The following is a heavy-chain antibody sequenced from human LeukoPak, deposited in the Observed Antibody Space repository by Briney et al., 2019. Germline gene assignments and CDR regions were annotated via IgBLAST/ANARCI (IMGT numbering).Heavy chain of an antibody. V-gene: IGHV1-69*04. Sequence: ASVKVSCKASGYTFTSYAISWVRQAPGQGLEWMGRIIPILGIANYAQKFQGRVTITADKSTSTAYMELSSLRSEDTAVYYCARVSTVPYGMDVWGQGTTVTVSS. CDR3: ARVSTVPYGMDV. D-gene: IGHD4-17*01. J-gene: IGHJ6*02. CDR2: IIPILGIA. CDR1: GYTFTSYA.